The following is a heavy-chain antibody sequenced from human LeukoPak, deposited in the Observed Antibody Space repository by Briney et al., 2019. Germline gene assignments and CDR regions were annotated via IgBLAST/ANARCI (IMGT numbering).Heavy chain of an antibody. J-gene: IGHJ4*02. Sequence: GGSLRLSCAASGFTFSSYAMSWVRQAPGKGLEWVSAISGSGGSTYYADSVKGRFTISRDISKNTLYLQMNSPRAEDTAVYYCAKGGSLFRELVLFDYWGQGTLVTVSS. D-gene: IGHD3-10*01. CDR1: GFTFSSYA. V-gene: IGHV3-23*01. CDR2: ISGSGGST. CDR3: AKGGSLFRELVLFDY.